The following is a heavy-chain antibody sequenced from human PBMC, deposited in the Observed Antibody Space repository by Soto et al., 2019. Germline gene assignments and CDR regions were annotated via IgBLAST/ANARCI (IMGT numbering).Heavy chain of an antibody. D-gene: IGHD1-1*01. V-gene: IGHV3-15*01. J-gene: IGHJ4*02. Sequence: HLVESGGDLVKPGGSLRLSCAASGFMFSSAWMSWVRQAPGKGLEWVGRIKSKRDGGTTDYAPPVKGRFVISRDDSKNTLYLQMNSLKTDDPAVYYCVEGWNDFWGQGTLVAVSS. CDR2: IKSKRDGGTT. CDR1: GFMFSSAW. CDR3: VEGWNDF.